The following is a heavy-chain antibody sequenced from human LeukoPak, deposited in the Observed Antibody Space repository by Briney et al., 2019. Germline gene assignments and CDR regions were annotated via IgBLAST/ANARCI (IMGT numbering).Heavy chain of an antibody. V-gene: IGHV3-21*01. CDR3: ARGDVYSNPDRYMDV. Sequence: GGSLRLSCAASGFTFSSYSMNWVRQAPGKGLEWVSSISSSSSYIYYADSVKGRFTISRDNAKNSLYLQMNSLRAEDTAVYYCARGDVYSNPDRYMDVWGKGTTVTVSS. CDR1: GFTFSSYS. J-gene: IGHJ6*03. CDR2: ISSSSSYI. D-gene: IGHD4-11*01.